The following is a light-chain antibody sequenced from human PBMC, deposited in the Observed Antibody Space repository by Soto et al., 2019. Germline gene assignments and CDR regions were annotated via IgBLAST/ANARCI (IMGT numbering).Light chain of an antibody. J-gene: IGKJ2*01. CDR1: ESVSNY. CDR3: QQRRDWPPRFT. V-gene: IGKV3-11*01. CDR2: DIS. Sequence: EIVLTQSPATLSLSPGERATLSCRASESVSNYLAWYQHKPGQAPRLLIYDISRRAPGIPGRYSGSGSGTDFTLTISSLAPEDFAVYYCQQRRDWPPRFTFGQGTKVEIK.